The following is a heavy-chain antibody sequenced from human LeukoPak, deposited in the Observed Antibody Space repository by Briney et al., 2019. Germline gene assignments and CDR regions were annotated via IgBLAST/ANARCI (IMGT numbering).Heavy chain of an antibody. V-gene: IGHV1-69*02. CDR1: GGTFSSYT. CDR3: ARVPLRRADFWSGLHPIMDV. Sequence: SVKVSCKASGGTFSSYTISWVRQAPGQGLEWMGRIIPILGIANYAQKFQGRVTITADKSTSTAYMELSSLRSEDTAVYYCARVPLRRADFWSGLHPIMDVWGKGTTVTVSS. CDR2: IIPILGIA. D-gene: IGHD3-3*01. J-gene: IGHJ6*03.